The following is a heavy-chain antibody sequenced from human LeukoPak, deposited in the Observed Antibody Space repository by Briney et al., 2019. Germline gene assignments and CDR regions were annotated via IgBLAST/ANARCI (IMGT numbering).Heavy chain of an antibody. V-gene: IGHV4-39*02. CDR1: GGSISSSSYY. CDR2: IYYSGAT. J-gene: IGHJ5*02. Sequence: SETLSLTCTVSGGSISSSSYYWGWIRQPPGKGLEWIGAIYYSGATYYNPSLKSRVTISIDTSKNHFSLKLSSVTPEDTAVYYCARANVDNWFDPWGQGTLVTVSS. CDR3: ARANVDNWFDP.